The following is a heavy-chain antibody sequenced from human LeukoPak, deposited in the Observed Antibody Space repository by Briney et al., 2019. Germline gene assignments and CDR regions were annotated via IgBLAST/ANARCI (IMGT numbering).Heavy chain of an antibody. V-gene: IGHV4-59*01. D-gene: IGHD5-18*01. J-gene: IGHJ4*02. CDR2: IYYNGIS. CDR1: GGSISGYY. Sequence: SETLSLTCTVSGGSISGYYWSWIRQPPGKGLEWIAYIYYNGISNYNPSLKSRVIILVDSSKNQFSLKLTSVTAADTAVYYCARWRGYSYGSDFDFWGQGTLVTVSS. CDR3: ARWRGYSYGSDFDF.